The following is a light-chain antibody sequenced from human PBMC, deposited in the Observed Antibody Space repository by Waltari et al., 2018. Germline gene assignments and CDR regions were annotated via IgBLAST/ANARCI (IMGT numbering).Light chain of an antibody. CDR3: AVWDDSLNGWM. CDR1: SSNIGSKT. CDR2: NNN. J-gene: IGLJ3*02. Sequence: QSVVTQSPSASGPPGQRVTISCSGSSSNIGSKTVNWYQHLPGTAPKLLIHNNNQRPSGVPDRFPGSKSYTSASLAISGLQSEDEAEYYCAVWDDSLNGWMFGGGTKLTVL. V-gene: IGLV1-44*01.